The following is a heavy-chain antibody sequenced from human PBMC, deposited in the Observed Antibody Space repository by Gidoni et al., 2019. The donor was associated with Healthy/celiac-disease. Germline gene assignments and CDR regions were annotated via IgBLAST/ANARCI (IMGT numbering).Heavy chain of an antibody. V-gene: IGHV3-30-3*01. D-gene: IGHD2-15*01. CDR1: GFTFSSYA. J-gene: IGHJ4*02. Sequence: QVQLVESGGGGVQPGRSLRLSGAASGFTFSSYAMHWVRQAPGEGLEWVAVISYDGSNKYYADSVKGRFTISRDNSKTTLYLQMNSLRAEDTAVYYCAREGGCSGGSCYSGGLPDYWGQGTLVTVSS. CDR3: AREGGCSGGSCYSGGLPDY. CDR2: ISYDGSNK.